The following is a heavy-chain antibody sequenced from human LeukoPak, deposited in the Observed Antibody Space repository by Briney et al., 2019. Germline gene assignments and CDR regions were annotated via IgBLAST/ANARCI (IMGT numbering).Heavy chain of an antibody. Sequence: SETLSLTCAVYGGSFSGYYWSWIRQPPGKGLEWIGEINHSGSTNYNPSLKSRVTISVDTSKNQFSLKLSSVTAADTAVYYCARAGYSNPDYWGQGTLVTVSS. D-gene: IGHD6-13*01. J-gene: IGHJ4*02. CDR2: INHSGST. V-gene: IGHV4-34*01. CDR3: ARAGYSNPDY. CDR1: GGSFSGYY.